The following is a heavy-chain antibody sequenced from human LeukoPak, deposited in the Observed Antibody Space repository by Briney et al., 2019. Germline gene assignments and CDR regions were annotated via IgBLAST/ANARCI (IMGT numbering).Heavy chain of an antibody. CDR2: INHSGST. CDR1: GGSISSYY. J-gene: IGHJ5*02. V-gene: IGHV4-34*01. Sequence: SETLSLTCTVSGGSISSYYWSWIRQPPGKGLEWIGEINHSGSTNYNPSLKSRVTISVDTSKNQFSLKLSPVTAADTAVYYCARRRRLVAFDPWGQGTLVTVSS. CDR3: ARRRRLVAFDP. D-gene: IGHD5-12*01.